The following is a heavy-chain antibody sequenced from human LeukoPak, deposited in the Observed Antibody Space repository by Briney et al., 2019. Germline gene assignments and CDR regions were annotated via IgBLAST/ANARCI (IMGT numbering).Heavy chain of an antibody. D-gene: IGHD2-2*02. CDR3: ARNPAYCTSTSCYNDY. CDR1: GYTFTIYY. Sequence: ASVKVSCKASGYTFTIYYMHWVRQAPGQGLEWMGWINPNSGSTSYARRFQGRVTMTRDTSISTAYMELSRLTSDDTAVYYCARNPAYCTSTSCYNDYWGQGTLVTVSS. CDR2: INPNSGST. V-gene: IGHV1-2*02. J-gene: IGHJ4*02.